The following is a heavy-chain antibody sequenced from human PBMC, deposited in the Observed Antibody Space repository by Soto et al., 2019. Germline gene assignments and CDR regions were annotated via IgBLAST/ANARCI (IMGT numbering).Heavy chain of an antibody. D-gene: IGHD1-26*01. V-gene: IGHV4-30-4*01. Sequence: LSLTCPVSGGSISSGYYYWRWIRHPPGKGLEWIGNIYYSGNTYYNPSLKSRLIISVDTSKNQFSLKLSSVTAADTAVYYCARDHVRVGATYYYYGMDVWGQGTTVTVSS. J-gene: IGHJ6*02. CDR3: ARDHVRVGATYYYYGMDV. CDR1: GGSISSGYYY. CDR2: IYYSGNT.